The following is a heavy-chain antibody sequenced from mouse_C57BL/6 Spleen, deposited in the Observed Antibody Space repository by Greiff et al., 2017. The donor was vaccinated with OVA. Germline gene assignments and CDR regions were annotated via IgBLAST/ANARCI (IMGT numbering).Heavy chain of an antibody. J-gene: IGHJ4*01. CDR2: INSDGGST. V-gene: IGHV5-2*01. Sequence: EVKVVESGGGLVQPGESLKLSCESNEYEFPSPDMSWVRKTPEKRLELVAAINSDGGSTYYPDTMERRFIISRDNTKKTLYLQMSSLRSEDTALYYCARGGWDGEAMDYWGQGTSVTVSS. CDR3: ARGGWDGEAMDY. D-gene: IGHD4-1*01. CDR1: EYEFPSPD.